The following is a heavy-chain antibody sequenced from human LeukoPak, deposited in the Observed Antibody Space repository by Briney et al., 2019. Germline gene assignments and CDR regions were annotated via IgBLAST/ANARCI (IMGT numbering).Heavy chain of an antibody. CDR2: IGSSSSYI. Sequence: GGSLRFSCAASGFTFSSYSMNWVRQAPGKGLEWVSSIGSSSSYIYYVESVKGRFTISRDNAKNSLYLQMNSLRAEDTAMYYCARELYNSGWYDYWGQGTLVTVSS. CDR1: GFTFSSYS. V-gene: IGHV3-21*01. CDR3: ARELYNSGWYDY. D-gene: IGHD6-19*01. J-gene: IGHJ4*02.